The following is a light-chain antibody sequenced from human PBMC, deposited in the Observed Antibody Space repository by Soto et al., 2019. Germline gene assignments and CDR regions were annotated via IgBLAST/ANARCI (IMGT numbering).Light chain of an antibody. CDR1: HNISIY. J-gene: IGKJ2*01. Sequence: VVLTQSPATLSLSPGETASLSCRATHNISIYLAWYQQQLGQPPRLLIFDASNRATGIPARCIGSGSGPDFTLTVSSLEPEDFALYFCQQRSNWPPNTFGQGTKLEMK. V-gene: IGKV3-11*01. CDR2: DAS. CDR3: QQRSNWPPNT.